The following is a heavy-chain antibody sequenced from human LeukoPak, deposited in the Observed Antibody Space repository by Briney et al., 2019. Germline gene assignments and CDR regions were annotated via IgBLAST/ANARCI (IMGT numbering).Heavy chain of an antibody. CDR1: GYSFTSYW. CDR2: IYPGDSDT. J-gene: IGHJ4*02. Sequence: GESLKISWKGSGYSFTSYWIGWVRQMPGKGLEWMGIIYPGDSDTRYSPSFQGQVTISADKSISTAYLQWSSLKASDTAMYYCARANIRGHGSGSYYPDYWGQGTLVTVSS. D-gene: IGHD3-10*01. V-gene: IGHV5-51*01. CDR3: ARANIRGHGSGSYYPDY.